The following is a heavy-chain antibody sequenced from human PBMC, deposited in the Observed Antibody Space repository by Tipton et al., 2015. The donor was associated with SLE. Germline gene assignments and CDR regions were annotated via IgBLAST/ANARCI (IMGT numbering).Heavy chain of an antibody. D-gene: IGHD3-10*01. V-gene: IGHV4-38-2*01. Sequence: TLSLTCAVSGYSLSSGYYWGWMRLPPGKGLEWIGTIYHSGSTYYNPSLGSRVTISLDTSKNQFSLKMTSVTAADTAVYYCASGGYGSGSHYLGGWFDPWGRGTLVTVSS. J-gene: IGHJ5*02. CDR3: ASGGYGSGSHYLGGWFDP. CDR1: GYSLSSGYY. CDR2: IYHSGST.